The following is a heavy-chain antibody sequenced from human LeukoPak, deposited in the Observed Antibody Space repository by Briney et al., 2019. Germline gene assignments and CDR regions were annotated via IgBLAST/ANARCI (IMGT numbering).Heavy chain of an antibody. CDR2: IKQDGSEK. CDR3: ARTDHSGRFYYFVY. V-gene: IGHV3-7*04. J-gene: IGHJ4*02. D-gene: IGHD6-13*01. Sequence: PGGSLRLSCAASGFILSTYWMSWVRQAPGKRPEWVANIKQDGSEKYYMDSVKGRFTISRDNAKNSLYLQVNSLRGEDTAVYYCARTDHSGRFYYFVYWGQGTLVTVSS. CDR1: GFILSTYW.